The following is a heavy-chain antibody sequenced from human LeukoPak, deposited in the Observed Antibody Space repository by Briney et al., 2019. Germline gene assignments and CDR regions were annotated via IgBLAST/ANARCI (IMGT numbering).Heavy chain of an antibody. Sequence: SETLSLTCAVYGGSFSGYYWAWIRQPPGKELEWIGEINNSGSTNYNPSLKSRVTISVDTSKNQFFLKLSSVTAADTAVYYCARGSSSTSFDYWGQGTLVTVSS. D-gene: IGHD2-2*01. CDR1: GGSFSGYY. CDR2: INNSGST. CDR3: ARGSSSTSFDY. V-gene: IGHV4-34*01. J-gene: IGHJ4*02.